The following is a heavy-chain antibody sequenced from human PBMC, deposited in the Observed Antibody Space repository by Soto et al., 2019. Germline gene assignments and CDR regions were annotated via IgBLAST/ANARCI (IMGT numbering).Heavy chain of an antibody. J-gene: IGHJ4*02. D-gene: IGHD6-13*01. Sequence: QVQLVQSGAEVKKPGSSVKVSCKASGATFSGYAISWVRQAPGQRLEWMGAFIPFFGSPNYAQKFQGRLTITADDSTSTGYMELNSLTSDDTAVYYCARVGQQMDFDHWGQGTLVTVSS. CDR3: ARVGQQMDFDH. CDR1: GATFSGYA. CDR2: FIPFFGSP. V-gene: IGHV1-69*01.